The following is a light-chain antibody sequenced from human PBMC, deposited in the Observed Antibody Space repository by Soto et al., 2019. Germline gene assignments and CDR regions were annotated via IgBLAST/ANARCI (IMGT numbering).Light chain of an antibody. CDR3: QQRSDWPPFT. CDR2: DAS. CDR1: QNVRRY. V-gene: IGKV3-11*01. Sequence: ETVLTQSPATLSLSPGDRATLSCRASQNVRRYLDWYQQKVGQAPRLLIFDASTRATGIPARFSGSGSGKDFTLTLSSLEPEDFAVYFCQQRSDWPPFTFGGGTKVEI. J-gene: IGKJ4*01.